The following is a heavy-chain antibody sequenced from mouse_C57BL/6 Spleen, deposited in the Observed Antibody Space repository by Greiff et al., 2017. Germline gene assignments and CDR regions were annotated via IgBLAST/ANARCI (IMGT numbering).Heavy chain of an antibody. Sequence: EVQVVESGPGLVKPSQSLSLTCSVTGYSITSGYYWNWLRQFPGNKLEWMGYISYDGSNNYNPSLKNRISITRDTSKNQFFLKFNSVTTEDTATYYCARDTSDSGNYYYAMDYWGQGTSGTVSS. J-gene: IGHJ4*01. CDR2: ISYDGSN. CDR3: ARDTSDSGNYYYAMDY. CDR1: GYSITSGYY. D-gene: IGHD2-1*01. V-gene: IGHV3-6*01.